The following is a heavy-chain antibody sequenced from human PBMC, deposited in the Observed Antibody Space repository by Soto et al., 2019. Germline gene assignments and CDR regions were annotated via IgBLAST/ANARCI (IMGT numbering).Heavy chain of an antibody. CDR3: ALPCGF. V-gene: IGHV3-48*02. CDR1: GFTFSTYN. Sequence: EVQLVESGGGLVQPGGSLRLSCAASGFTFSTYNMNWVRQAPGKGLEWISYISSSSSTVYYADSVKGRFTISRDNAKNSLFLGMNSLRDEDTAVYYCALPCGFWGQGTLVTVSS. J-gene: IGHJ4*02. CDR2: ISSSSSTV. D-gene: IGHD1-26*01.